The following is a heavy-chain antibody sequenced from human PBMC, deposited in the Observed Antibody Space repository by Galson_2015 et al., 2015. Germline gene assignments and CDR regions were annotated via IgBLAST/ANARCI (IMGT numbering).Heavy chain of an antibody. V-gene: IGHV4-31*03. CDR1: GGSISSGGYY. D-gene: IGHD7-27*01. CDR2: IYYSGST. CDR3: ARDPLGIKDY. J-gene: IGHJ4*02. Sequence: TLSLTCTVSGGSISSGGYYWSWIRQHPGKGLEWIGYIYYSGSTYYNPSLKSRVTISVDTSKNQFSLKLSSVTAEDTAVYYCARDPLGIKDYWGQGTLVTVSS.